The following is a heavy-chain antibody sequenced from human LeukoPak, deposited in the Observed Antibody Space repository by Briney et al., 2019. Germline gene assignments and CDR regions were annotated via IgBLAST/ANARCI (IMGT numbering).Heavy chain of an antibody. CDR2: IFHSGTT. CDR3: ARLGGYSYGARIFDY. V-gene: IGHV4-39*01. J-gene: IGHJ4*02. D-gene: IGHD5-18*01. Sequence: SETLSLTCTVSDSITSTSYYWAWIRQPPGKGLQWIASIFHSGTTYFNPSLKSRVTLSIDTSRSQYSLQLASVTAADTALYYCARLGGYSYGARIFDYWGQGIRVAVSS. CDR1: DSITSTSYY.